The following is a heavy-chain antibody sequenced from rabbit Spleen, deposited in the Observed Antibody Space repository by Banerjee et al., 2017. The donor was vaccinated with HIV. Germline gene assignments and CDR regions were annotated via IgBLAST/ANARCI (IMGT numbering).Heavy chain of an antibody. CDR2: IGAGSEDT. CDR1: GFDFSSYG. Sequence: QQQLVESGGGLVKPGASLTLTCKASGFDFSSYGVSWVRQAPGKGLEWIGCIGAGSEDTWYASWAKGRFSISKASSTTVTLQMTSLTAADTATYFCARDYYSDYGNVNLWGPGTLVTVS. J-gene: IGHJ4*01. V-gene: IGHV1S45*01. CDR3: ARDYYSDYGNVNL. D-gene: IGHD2-1*01.